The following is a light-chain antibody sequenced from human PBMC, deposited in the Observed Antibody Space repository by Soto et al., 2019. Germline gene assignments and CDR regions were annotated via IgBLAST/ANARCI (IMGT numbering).Light chain of an antibody. V-gene: IGLV1-40*01. Sequence: QSVLTQPPSVSGAPGQRVTISCTGSSSNIGAGYDVHWYQQFPGTAPKLLIYGNNNRPSGVPDRFSGSKSGTSASLAITGLQAEYGANYYCQSYDSSLSGSKVFGGGTKRTVL. CDR3: QSYDSSLSGSKV. CDR1: SSNIGAGYD. CDR2: GNN. J-gene: IGLJ2*01.